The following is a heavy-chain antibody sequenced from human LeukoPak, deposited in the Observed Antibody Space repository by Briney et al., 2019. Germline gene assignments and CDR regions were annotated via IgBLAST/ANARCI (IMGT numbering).Heavy chain of an antibody. CDR3: ARGDDILTGDYYYYGMDV. D-gene: IGHD3-9*01. CDR1: GFTFSSYA. CDR2: ISCDGSNK. V-gene: IGHV3-30*04. J-gene: IGHJ6*02. Sequence: PGGSLRLSCAASGFTFSSYAMHWVRQAPGKGLEWVAVISCDGSNKYYADSVKGRFTISRDNSKNTLYLQMNSLRAEDTAVYYCARGDDILTGDYYYYGMDVWGQGTTVTVSS.